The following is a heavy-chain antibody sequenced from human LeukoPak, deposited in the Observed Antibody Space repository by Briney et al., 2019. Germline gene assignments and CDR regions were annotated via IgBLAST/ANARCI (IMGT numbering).Heavy chain of an antibody. V-gene: IGHV4-4*07. CDR2: IHTSGTT. J-gene: IGHJ5*01. Sequence: PSETLSLTCAVSDGSISRYLWSWIRQPAGKGLEWLGRIHTSGTTTYSPSFQSRVTMSMDTSKKQISLRLSSVTAADTAVYYCARHTSAWFDSWGQGTLVTVSS. CDR3: ARHTSAWFDS. D-gene: IGHD3-16*01. CDR1: DGSISRYL.